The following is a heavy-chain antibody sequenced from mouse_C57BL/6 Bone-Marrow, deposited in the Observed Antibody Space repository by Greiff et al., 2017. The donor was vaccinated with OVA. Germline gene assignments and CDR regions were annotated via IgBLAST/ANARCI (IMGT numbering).Heavy chain of an antibody. CDR3: ARTPVITAVGYYFDY. CDR1: GFSLTSYA. J-gene: IGHJ2*01. CDR2: IWTGGGT. D-gene: IGHD1-1*01. Sequence: VQLVESGPGLVAPSQSLSITCTVSGFSLTSYAISWVRQPPGKGLEWLGVIWTGGGTNYNSALKSKLSISKDNSKSQVFLKMNSLQTDDTARYYCARTPVITAVGYYFDYWGQGTTLTVSS. V-gene: IGHV2-9-1*01.